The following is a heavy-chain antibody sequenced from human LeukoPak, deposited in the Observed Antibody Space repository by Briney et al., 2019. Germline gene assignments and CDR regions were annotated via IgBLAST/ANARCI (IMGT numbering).Heavy chain of an antibody. V-gene: IGHV3-48*03. CDR2: ISSSGGTI. CDR3: ARESPKFPYYYYGMDV. CDR1: GFTFSSYE. Sequence: PGGSLRLSCAASGFTFSSYEMNWVRQAPGKGLEWVSYISSSGGTIYYADSVKGRFTISRDNAKNSLYLQMNSLRAEDTAVYYCARESPKFPYYYYGMDVWGKGTTVTVSS. J-gene: IGHJ6*04.